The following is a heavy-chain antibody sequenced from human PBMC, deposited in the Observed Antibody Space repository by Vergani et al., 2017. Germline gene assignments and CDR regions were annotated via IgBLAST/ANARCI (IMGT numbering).Heavy chain of an antibody. V-gene: IGHV4-39*01. CDR2: VFYTGST. Sequence: QLQLQESGPGLVKPSETLSLTCTVPGDSITGSSYYWGWIRQTPGKGLEWIGSVFYTGSTYYNPSLKSRFPLSVDTSKNLFSLKLTSVIATDTAIYYCARHFSGWTNWFDPWGQGTLVTVSS. D-gene: IGHD6-19*01. CDR1: GDSITGSSYY. CDR3: ARHFSGWTNWFDP. J-gene: IGHJ5*02.